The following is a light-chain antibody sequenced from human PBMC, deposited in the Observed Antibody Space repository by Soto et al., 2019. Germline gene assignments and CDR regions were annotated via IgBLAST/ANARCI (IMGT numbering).Light chain of an antibody. CDR1: QSVSSN. CDR2: GAS. CDR3: QQYKSWPPLT. V-gene: IGKV3-15*01. J-gene: IGKJ4*01. Sequence: EIVMTQSPATLSVSPGERATLSCRASQSVSSNLAWYQQRSGQAPRLLIYGASTRATGVPARFSGSGSGTEFTLTISSLQSDDFATYYCQQYKSWPPLTFGGGTKVE.